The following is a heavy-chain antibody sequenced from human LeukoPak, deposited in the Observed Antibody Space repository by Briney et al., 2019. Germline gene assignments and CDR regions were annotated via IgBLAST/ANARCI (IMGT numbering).Heavy chain of an antibody. J-gene: IGHJ5*02. D-gene: IGHD2-15*01. V-gene: IGHV5-51*01. CDR2: IYPGDSDT. Sequence: GESLKISCKTSGYSFAAYWIGWVRQMPGKGLEWMGIIYPGDSDTRYSPSFQGQVTISADKSTSTAYLQWSSLKASDTAMYYCARHGPHCSSGSCRNWFDPWGQGTLVSVSS. CDR3: ARHGPHCSSGSCRNWFDP. CDR1: GYSFAAYW.